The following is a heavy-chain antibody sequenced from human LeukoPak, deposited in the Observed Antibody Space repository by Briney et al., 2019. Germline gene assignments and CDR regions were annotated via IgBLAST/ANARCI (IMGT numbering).Heavy chain of an antibody. D-gene: IGHD2-15*01. J-gene: IGHJ5*02. CDR1: GFTFSSYS. V-gene: IGHV3-21*01. Sequence: PGGSLRLSCAASGFTFSSYSMNWVRQAPGKGLEWVSSISSSSSYIYYADSVKGRFTISRDNAKNSLYLQMNSLRAEDTAVYYCARDLVVVVDNWFDPWGQGTLVTVSS. CDR3: ARDLVVVVDNWFDP. CDR2: ISSSSSYI.